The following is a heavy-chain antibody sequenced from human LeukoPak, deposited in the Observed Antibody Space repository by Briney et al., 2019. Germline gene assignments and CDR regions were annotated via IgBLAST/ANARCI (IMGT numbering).Heavy chain of an antibody. CDR1: GYTFTGYY. J-gene: IGHJ3*02. CDR3: ARDGRLGANYDIPQGAFDI. V-gene: IGHV1-2*02. Sequence: ASVKVSCKASGYTFTGYYIHWVRQAPGQGLEWMGWINPNSGGTNYAQKFQGRVTMTRDTSISTAYMELSRLRSDDTAVYYCARDGRLGANYDIPQGAFDIWGQGTMVTVSS. CDR2: INPNSGGT. D-gene: IGHD3-9*01.